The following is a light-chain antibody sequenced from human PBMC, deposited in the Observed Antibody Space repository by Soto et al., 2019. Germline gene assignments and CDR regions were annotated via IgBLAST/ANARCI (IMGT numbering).Light chain of an antibody. CDR3: CSYAGSSTWV. CDR1: SSDVGSYNL. V-gene: IGLV2-23*01. J-gene: IGLJ3*02. CDR2: EGS. Sequence: QSALTQPASVSGSPGQSITISCTGTSSDVGSYNLVSWYQHHPAKAPKLMIYEGSKRPSGVSNRFFGSKSGNTASLTISGLQAEDEADYYCCSYAGSSTWVFGGGTKLTVL.